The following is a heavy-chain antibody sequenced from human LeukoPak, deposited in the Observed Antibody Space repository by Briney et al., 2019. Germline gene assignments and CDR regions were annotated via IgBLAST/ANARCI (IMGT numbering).Heavy chain of an antibody. Sequence: ASVKVSCKASGYTFTGYYMHWVRQAPGQGLEWMGWINPNSGGTNYAQKFQGRVTMTRDTSISTAYMELSRLRSDDTALYYCARDSSGYGDYVWEGSYWGQGTLVTVSS. CDR2: INPNSGGT. CDR1: GYTFTGYY. V-gene: IGHV1-2*02. D-gene: IGHD4-17*01. CDR3: ARDSSGYGDYVWEGSY. J-gene: IGHJ4*02.